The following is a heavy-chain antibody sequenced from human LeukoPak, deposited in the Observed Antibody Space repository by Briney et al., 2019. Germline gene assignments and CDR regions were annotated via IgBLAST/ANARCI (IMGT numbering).Heavy chain of an antibody. CDR1: GGSISSGSYY. Sequence: SETLSLTCTVSGGSISSGSYYWSWIRQPAGKGLEWIGRIYTSGSTNYNPSLKSRVTISVDTSKNQFSLKLSSVTAADTAVYYCARGSIDYDFWSGYGLDYWGQGTLVTVSS. D-gene: IGHD3-3*01. CDR2: IYTSGST. CDR3: ARGSIDYDFWSGYGLDY. J-gene: IGHJ4*02. V-gene: IGHV4-61*02.